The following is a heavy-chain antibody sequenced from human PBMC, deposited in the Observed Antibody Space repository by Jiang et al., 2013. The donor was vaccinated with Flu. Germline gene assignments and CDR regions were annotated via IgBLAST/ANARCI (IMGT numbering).Heavy chain of an antibody. CDR3: ARDRDCGSDCNYYYYGMDV. V-gene: IGHV4-59*01. CDR2: ISYTGST. D-gene: IGHD2-21*02. J-gene: IGHJ6*02. Sequence: GLVKPSETLSLTCTVSGGSINNWYWSWVRQPPGRGLEWIGYISYTGSTNYNPSLKSRATMSVDTSKNQFSLNLRSVTAADTAVYYCARDRDCGSDCNYYYYGMDVWGQGTTVTVSS. CDR1: GGSINNWY.